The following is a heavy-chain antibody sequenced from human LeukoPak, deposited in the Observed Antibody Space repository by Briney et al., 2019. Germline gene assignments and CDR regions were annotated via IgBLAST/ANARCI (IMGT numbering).Heavy chain of an antibody. J-gene: IGHJ6*02. D-gene: IGHD3-3*01. V-gene: IGHV1-8*01. CDR3: ARGLYYDFWSGYYHTMKYYYGMDV. Sequence: ASVKVSCKASGYTFTSYDINWVRQATGQGLEWMGWMNPNSGNTSYAQKFQGRVTMTRNTSISTAYMELSSLRSEDTAVYYCARGLYYDFWSGYYHTMKYYYGMDVWGQGTTVTVSS. CDR1: GYTFTSYD. CDR2: MNPNSGNT.